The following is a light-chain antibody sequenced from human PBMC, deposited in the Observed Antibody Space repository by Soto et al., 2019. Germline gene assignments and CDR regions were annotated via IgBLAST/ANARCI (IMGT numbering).Light chain of an antibody. J-gene: IGKJ1*01. Sequence: DIQMTQSPSTLSASVGDRVTITCRANQSIYTWLAWYQHKPGKAPKFLIYMASSLENGVPSRFSGSGSGTEFTLTISSLQPEDFATYHCQEYKTWTFGQGTKVDIK. V-gene: IGKV1-5*03. CDR1: QSIYTW. CDR2: MAS. CDR3: QEYKTWT.